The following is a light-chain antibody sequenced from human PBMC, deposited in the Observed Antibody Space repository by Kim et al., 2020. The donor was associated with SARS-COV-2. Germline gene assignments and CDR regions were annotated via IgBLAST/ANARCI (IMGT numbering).Light chain of an antibody. CDR2: HVS. CDR1: QSVSSS. Sequence: LSPGERATIACRARQSVSSSLAWYRQKPGQVPRLLIYHVSNRATGIPARFSGSGSGTDFTLTISSLEPEDFAVYYCKQRRNWPLTFGGGTKVDIK. CDR3: KQRRNWPLT. J-gene: IGKJ4*01. V-gene: IGKV3-11*01.